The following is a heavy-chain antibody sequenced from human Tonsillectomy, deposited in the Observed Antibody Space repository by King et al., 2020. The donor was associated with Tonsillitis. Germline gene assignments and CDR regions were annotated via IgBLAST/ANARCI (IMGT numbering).Heavy chain of an antibody. V-gene: IGHV3-30*02. D-gene: IGHD1-26*01. CDR3: AKDSGGEWELPEHFDY. CDR2: IRYDGNNK. J-gene: IGHJ4*02. Sequence: VQLVESGGGVVQPGGSLRLSCAASGFTFSNYGMHWVRQAPGKGLEWVAFIRYDGNNKYYTDSVKGRFTISRANSKNTIYLQMKSLRVEDTALYYCAKDSGGEWELPEHFDYWGQGTLVTVSS. CDR1: GFTFSNYG.